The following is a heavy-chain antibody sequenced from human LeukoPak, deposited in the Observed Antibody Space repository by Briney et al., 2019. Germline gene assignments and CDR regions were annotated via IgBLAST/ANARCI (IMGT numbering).Heavy chain of an antibody. J-gene: IGHJ3*02. CDR1: GGTFSSYA. Sequence: SVKVSCKASGGTFSSYAISWVRQAPGQGLEWMGGIIPIFGTANYAQKFQGRVTITADESTSTAYMELSSLRSEDTAVYYCAREEGRYCSGGSCYSTNDDAFDIWGQGTMVTVSS. D-gene: IGHD2-15*01. CDR3: AREEGRYCSGGSCYSTNDDAFDI. CDR2: IIPIFGTA. V-gene: IGHV1-69*01.